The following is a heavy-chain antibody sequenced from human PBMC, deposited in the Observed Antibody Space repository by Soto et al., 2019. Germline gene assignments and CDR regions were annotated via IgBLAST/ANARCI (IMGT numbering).Heavy chain of an antibody. D-gene: IGHD4-4*01. J-gene: IGHJ4*02. Sequence: GGSLRLSCAASGFTFSRYWMSWGRQAPGKGLEWVANIKQDGSEKYYVDSVKGRFTISRDNAKNSLYLQMNGLRAEDTAVYYCARGATVTTGELSYWGQGTLVTVSS. V-gene: IGHV3-7*03. CDR3: ARGATVTTGELSY. CDR2: IKQDGSEK. CDR1: GFTFSRYW.